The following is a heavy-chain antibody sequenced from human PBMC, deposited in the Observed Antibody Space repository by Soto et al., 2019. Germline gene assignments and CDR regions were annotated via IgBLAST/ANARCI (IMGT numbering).Heavy chain of an antibody. CDR3: ANTWRALGTYYQVDY. D-gene: IGHD3-10*01. Sequence: EVQLLESGGGLVQPGGSLRLSCAASGFTFSNYAMSWVRQAPGKGLEWVSGISGNGANTFYADSVKGRLTISRDNSKNTLYLQLNSLRADDTAVYYCANTWRALGTYYQVDYWGQGTLVTVSS. J-gene: IGHJ4*02. CDR1: GFTFSNYA. CDR2: ISGNGANT. V-gene: IGHV3-23*01.